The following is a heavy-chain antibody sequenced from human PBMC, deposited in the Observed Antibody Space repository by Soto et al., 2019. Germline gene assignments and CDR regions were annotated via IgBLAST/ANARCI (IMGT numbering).Heavy chain of an antibody. CDR1: GFNFDSYP. D-gene: IGHD5-12*01. CDR3: AKVGGSDSGWGVLFQH. V-gene: IGHV3-23*01. Sequence: GGSLRLSCAVSGFNFDSYPMSWVRQAPGKGLQWVSSISGSGGSTQYAESVKGRFTISRDSSKKKFYLQMNNLRAEDTAVYYCAKVGGSDSGWGVLFQHWGQGTLVTVSS. CDR2: ISGSGGST. J-gene: IGHJ1*01.